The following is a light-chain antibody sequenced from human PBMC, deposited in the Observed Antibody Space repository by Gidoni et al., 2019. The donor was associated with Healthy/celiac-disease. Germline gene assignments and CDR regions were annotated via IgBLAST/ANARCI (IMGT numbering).Light chain of an antibody. CDR3: QQYYSTPYT. Sequence: QSVLYSSNNKNYLAWYQQKPGQPPKLLIYWASTRESGVPDRFSGSGSGTDFTLTISSLQAEDVAVYYCQQYYSTPYTFGQGTKLEIK. V-gene: IGKV4-1*01. CDR1: QSVLYSSNNKNY. J-gene: IGKJ2*01. CDR2: WAS.